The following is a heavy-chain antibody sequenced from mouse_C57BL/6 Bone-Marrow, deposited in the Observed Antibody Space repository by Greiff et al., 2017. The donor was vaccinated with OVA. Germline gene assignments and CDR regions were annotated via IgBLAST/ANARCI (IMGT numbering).Heavy chain of an antibody. CDR3: ASDYSNYYYAMYD. CDR1: GYTFTSYW. Sequence: QVQLQQPGAELVRPGTSVKLSCKASGYTFTSYWMHWVKQRPGQGLEWIGVIDPSDSYTNYNQKFKGKATLTVDTSSSTAYMQLSSRTSEDSAVDYCASDYSNYYYAMYDWGQGTTVTVAS. J-gene: IGHJ4*01. CDR2: IDPSDSYT. D-gene: IGHD2-5*01. V-gene: IGHV1-59*01.